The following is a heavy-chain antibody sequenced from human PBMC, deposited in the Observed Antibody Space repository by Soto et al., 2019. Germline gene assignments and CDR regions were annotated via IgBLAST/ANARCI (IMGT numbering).Heavy chain of an antibody. CDR2: FSGRDGRI. CDR3: VKDWSCHQCPCMGG. Sequence: EVQLLESGGGLVQPGESLILSCAASGFTFSTFAMTWVRQAPGKGLEWVSSFSGRDGRIYYTDSVKGRFSISRDNSKNTLLLQMNRLGAEDTATYFWVKDWSCHQCPCMGGWGQGDPVTVFS. CDR1: GFTFSTFA. J-gene: IGHJ6*02. D-gene: IGHD3-3*01. V-gene: IGHV3-23*01.